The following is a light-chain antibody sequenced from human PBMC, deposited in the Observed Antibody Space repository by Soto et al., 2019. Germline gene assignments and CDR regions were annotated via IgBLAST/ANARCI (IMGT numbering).Light chain of an antibody. V-gene: IGKV3-20*01. Sequence: EIVLTQSPVTLSLSPGERATLSCRASQSVSSRYFAWYQQKPGQAPRLLIYAASSRAAGIPDRFSGSGSGTDFSLTISRLELEDFAVYYCHQYASSRTFGPGTKVE. CDR1: QSVSSRY. CDR2: AAS. J-gene: IGKJ1*01. CDR3: HQYASSRT.